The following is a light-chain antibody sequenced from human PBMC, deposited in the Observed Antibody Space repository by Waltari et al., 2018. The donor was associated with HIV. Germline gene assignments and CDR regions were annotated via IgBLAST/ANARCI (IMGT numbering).Light chain of an antibody. CDR3: QSADSSGTYAV. J-gene: IGLJ7*01. Sequence: SYELTPPPSVSVSPGQTARITCSGDVLPKQYAYWYQQKPGQATVVLVTKDSERPSGIPERFSGYSSGTTVTLTISGVQAEDEADYYCQSADSSGTYAVFGGGTQLTVL. V-gene: IGLV3-25*03. CDR1: VLPKQY. CDR2: KDS.